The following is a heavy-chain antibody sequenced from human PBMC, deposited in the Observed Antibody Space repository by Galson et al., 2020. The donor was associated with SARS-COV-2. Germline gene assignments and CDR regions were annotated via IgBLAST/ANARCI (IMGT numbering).Heavy chain of an antibody. CDR2: IRSKANNYAT. D-gene: IGHD1-26*01. J-gene: IGHJ1*01. CDR1: GLTFTGSA. Sequence: GGSLRLSCAASGLTFTGSALHWVRQAPGKGLEWIGRIRSKANNYATDYIESVEGRFTISRDDSMNTAYLQMNNLKAEDTAVYYCTRARTDWELSTGYWGQGIPVTVSS. CDR3: TRARTDWELSTGY. V-gene: IGHV3-73*01.